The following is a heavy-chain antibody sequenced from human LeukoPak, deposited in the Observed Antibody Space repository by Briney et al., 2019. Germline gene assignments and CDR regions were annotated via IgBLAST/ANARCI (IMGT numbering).Heavy chain of an antibody. CDR1: GNSISTGNYY. J-gene: IGHJ4*02. CDR2: IFHSGST. Sequence: SETLSLTCTVSGNSISTGNYYWSWVRQPPGKGLEWIGYIFHSGSTYYNPSLTSRVTLSVDTSKNQFSLNLTSATAADTAIYYCARGYSVDYWGQGTLVTVSS. CDR3: ARGYSVDY. V-gene: IGHV4-30-2*01. D-gene: IGHD2-15*01.